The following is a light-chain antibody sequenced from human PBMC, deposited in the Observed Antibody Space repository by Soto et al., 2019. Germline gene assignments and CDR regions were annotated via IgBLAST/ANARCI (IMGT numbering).Light chain of an antibody. Sequence: QTVVTQEPSLTVSPGGTVTLTCAYSTGPVTTSHYPNWFQQKPGQPPRSLIYSTTNTHSWTPARFSGSLLGGKAALTLSGVLPEDEADYYCVLYYGGAHVVFGGGTKVTVL. CDR2: STT. CDR3: VLYYGGAHVV. CDR1: TGPVTTSHY. J-gene: IGLJ2*01. V-gene: IGLV7-43*01.